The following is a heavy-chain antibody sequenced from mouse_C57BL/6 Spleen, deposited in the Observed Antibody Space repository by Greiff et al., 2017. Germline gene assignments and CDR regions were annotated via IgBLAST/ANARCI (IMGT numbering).Heavy chain of an antibody. Sequence: VQLQQPGAELVRPGSSVKLSCKASGYTFTSYWMHWVKQRPIQGLEWIGNIDPSDSETHYNQKFKDKATVTVDKSSSTAYMQLSSLTSEDSAVYYCARGYYGSNWYFDVWGTGTTVTVSS. CDR3: ARGYYGSNWYFDV. V-gene: IGHV1-52*01. D-gene: IGHD1-1*01. CDR2: IDPSDSET. J-gene: IGHJ1*03. CDR1: GYTFTSYW.